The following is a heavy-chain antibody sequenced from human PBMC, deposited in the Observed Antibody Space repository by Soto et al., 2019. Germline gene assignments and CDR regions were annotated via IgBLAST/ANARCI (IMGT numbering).Heavy chain of an antibody. D-gene: IGHD1-1*01. CDR2: IYYSGST. CDR1: GGSISSYY. V-gene: IGHV4-59*01. J-gene: IGHJ5*02. CDR3: ARDMHAGFTHDFDP. Sequence: SRTQSLPCTVAGGSISSYYWSWIRQPPGKGLEWIGYIYYSGSTNYNPSLQSRVTISMDTSKNQLSLKLTSVTAADTAVYYCARDMHAGFTHDFDPWGQGTLVTVSS.